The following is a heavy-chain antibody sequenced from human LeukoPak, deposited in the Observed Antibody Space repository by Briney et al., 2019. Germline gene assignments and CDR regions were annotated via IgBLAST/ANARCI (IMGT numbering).Heavy chain of an antibody. D-gene: IGHD6-6*01. CDR3: ARSSIAAPPDY. V-gene: IGHV4-61*02. Sequence: PSETLSLTCTVSGGSISSGSYYWSWIRQPAGKGLEWIGRIYTSGSTNYNPSLKSRVTISVDTSKNQFSLKLSSVTAADTAVYYCARSSIAAPPDYWGQGTLVTVSS. CDR1: GGSISSGSYY. J-gene: IGHJ4*02. CDR2: IYTSGST.